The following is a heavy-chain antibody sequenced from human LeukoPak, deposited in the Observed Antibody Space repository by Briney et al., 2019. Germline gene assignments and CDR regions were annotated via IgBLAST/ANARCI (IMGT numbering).Heavy chain of an antibody. CDR2: ISAYNGNT. J-gene: IGHJ6*04. D-gene: IGHD3-10*01. CDR3: ARDVTYYYGSGSLSQYYYGMDV. Sequence: ASVKVSCKASGYTFTNYGISWVRQAPGQGLEWMGWISAYNGNTNYAQKLQGRVTMTTDTSTSTTYMELRSLRSDDTAVYYCARDVTYYYGSGSLSQYYYGMDVWGKGTTVTVSS. V-gene: IGHV1-18*04. CDR1: GYTFTNYG.